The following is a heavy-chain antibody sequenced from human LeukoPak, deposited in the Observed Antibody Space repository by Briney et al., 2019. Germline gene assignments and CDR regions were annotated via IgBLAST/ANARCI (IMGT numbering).Heavy chain of an antibody. CDR1: GYTFTSYY. CDR3: AGEHPVGSGYQN. D-gene: IGHD3-3*01. CDR2: INPSGGSA. Sequence: GASVKVSCKASGYTFTSYYMHWVRQAPGQGLEWKGIINPSGGSASFAQKLRGRVTMTSDTSTSTVSMELSSMRSEDTAVYYCAGEHPVGSGYQNWGQGTLVTVSS. V-gene: IGHV1-46*04. J-gene: IGHJ4*02.